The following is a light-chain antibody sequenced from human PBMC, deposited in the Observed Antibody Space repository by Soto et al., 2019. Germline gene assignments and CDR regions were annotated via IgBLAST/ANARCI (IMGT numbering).Light chain of an antibody. CDR2: DVT. CDR3: CSYAGGYVFEVI. V-gene: IGLV2-11*01. CDR1: SSDVADYNY. Sequence: QSVLTQPRSVSGSPGQSVTISFTGTSSDVADYNYVSWYQQHPDTAPKLMIYDVTQRPSGVPDRVSGSKSGNTASLTISGLQAEDEADYYCCSYAGGYVFEVIFGGGTKLTVL. J-gene: IGLJ2*01.